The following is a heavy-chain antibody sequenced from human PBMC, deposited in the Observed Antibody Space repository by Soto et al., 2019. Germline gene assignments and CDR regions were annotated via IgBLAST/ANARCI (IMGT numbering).Heavy chain of an antibody. D-gene: IGHD3-3*01. CDR1: GYAFTSYA. CDR2: INAGNGNT. Sequence: ALLKGSWKASGYAFTSYAIHWVRHATGQRLEWMGWINAGNGNTKYSQKFQGRVTITRDTSASTAYMELSSLRSEDTAVYYCARSNYDFWSGGYYGIDVRGQGTTVTV. J-gene: IGHJ6*02. V-gene: IGHV1-3*01. CDR3: ARSNYDFWSGGYYGIDV.